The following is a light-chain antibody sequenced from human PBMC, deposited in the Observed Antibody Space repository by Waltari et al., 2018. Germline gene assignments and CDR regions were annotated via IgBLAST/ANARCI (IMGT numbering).Light chain of an antibody. CDR2: GAS. CDR1: QSVNKY. V-gene: IGKV3-11*01. CDR3: LKRAGGPL. J-gene: IGKJ4*01. Sequence: EIVLTQSPATLSLSPGESATLSCRASQSVNKYLDWFQQKPGQAPRLLIYGASNRAAGIPAMFSGGGSGTDFTLTISSLEPEDFAVYYCLKRAGGPLFGGGTKVE.